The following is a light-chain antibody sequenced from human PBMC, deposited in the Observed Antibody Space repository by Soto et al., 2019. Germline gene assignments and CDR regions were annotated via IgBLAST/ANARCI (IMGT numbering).Light chain of an antibody. Sequence: DIVLTQSPGTLSLSPGERATLSCRASQSLTGGYLAWYQQKPGQAPRLLIYGASSRATGIPDRFSGSGSGTDFTLTISSLEPEDFAVYYCQQRSNWPITFGQGTRLEIK. V-gene: IGKV3D-20*02. CDR3: QQRSNWPIT. CDR1: QSLTGGY. CDR2: GAS. J-gene: IGKJ5*01.